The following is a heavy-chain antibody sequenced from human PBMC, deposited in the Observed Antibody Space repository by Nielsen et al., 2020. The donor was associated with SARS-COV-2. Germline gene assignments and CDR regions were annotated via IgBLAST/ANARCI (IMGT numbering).Heavy chain of an antibody. CDR2: IYYSGST. V-gene: IGHV4-31*11. D-gene: IGHD3-10*01. CDR3: ARDGEY. Sequence: SETLSLTCGVSGGSLDNFYWSWIRQHPGKGLEWIGYIYYSGSTYYNPSLKSRVTVSVDTSKNQFSLKLSSMTAADTAVYYCARDGEYWGQGTLVTVSS. CDR1: GGSLDNFY. J-gene: IGHJ4*02.